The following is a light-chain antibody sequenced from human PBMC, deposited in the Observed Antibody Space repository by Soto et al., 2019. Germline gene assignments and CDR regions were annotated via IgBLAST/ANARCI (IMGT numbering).Light chain of an antibody. CDR1: SSDVGGYNY. J-gene: IGLJ3*02. Sequence: PSASGSPGQSVTISCTGTSSDVGGYNYVSWYQQHPGKAPKLMIYEVSKRPSGVPDRFSGSKSGNTASLTVSGLQAEDEADYYCSSSAGSNNLVFGGGTKVTVL. V-gene: IGLV2-8*01. CDR3: SSSAGSNNLV. CDR2: EVS.